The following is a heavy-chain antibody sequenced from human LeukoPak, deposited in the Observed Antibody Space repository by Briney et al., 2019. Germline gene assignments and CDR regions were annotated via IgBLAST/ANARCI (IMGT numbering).Heavy chain of an antibody. J-gene: IGHJ4*02. CDR2: ISGSVGGT. CDR3: AKPIRADYESSGYYVPFDH. V-gene: IGHV3-23*01. Sequence: VGSLRLSCAASGFTFSIYTIGCVRQAPGKGLGWVSGISGSVGGTYYADSVKGRFTISRDNSKNTLFLKLKSLKAEDTAVYYCAKPIRADYESSGYYVPFDHWGQGALVTVS. D-gene: IGHD3-22*01. CDR1: GFTFSIYT.